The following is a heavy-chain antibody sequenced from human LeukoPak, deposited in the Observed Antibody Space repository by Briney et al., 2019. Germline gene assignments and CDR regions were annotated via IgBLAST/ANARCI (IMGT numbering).Heavy chain of an antibody. CDR3: ARGYSSLDP. J-gene: IGHJ5*02. Sequence: GGSLRLSCAASGFTFSSYAMSWVRQDPGKGLQWVSGISSTGGSTYYTDSVKGRFSISRDNSKNTLSLQMNSLTAEDTDVYYCARGYSSLDPWGQGTLVTVSS. CDR1: GFTFSSYA. V-gene: IGHV3-23*01. D-gene: IGHD6-19*01. CDR2: ISSTGGST.